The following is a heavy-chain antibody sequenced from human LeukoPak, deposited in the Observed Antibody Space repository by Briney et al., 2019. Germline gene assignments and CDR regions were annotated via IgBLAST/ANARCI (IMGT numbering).Heavy chain of an antibody. CDR1: GFTFSSYW. V-gene: IGHV3-74*01. D-gene: IGHD3-16*01. CDR3: ARDRLGAEYDY. J-gene: IGHJ4*02. CDR2: INSDGSST. Sequence: GGSLRLSCAASGFTFSSYWMHWVRQAPGKGLVWVSRINSDGSSTSYADSVKGRFTISRDNAKKSLYLQMNSLRAEDTAVYYCARDRLGAEYDYWGQGALVTVSS.